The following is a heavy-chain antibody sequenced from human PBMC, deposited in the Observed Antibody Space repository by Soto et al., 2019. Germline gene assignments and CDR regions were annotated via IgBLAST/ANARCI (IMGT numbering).Heavy chain of an antibody. CDR2: INPNSGGT. J-gene: IGHJ4*02. Sequence: ASVKVSCKASGYTFTGYYMHWVRQAPGQGLEWMGWINPNSGGTNYAQKFQGWVTMTRDTSISTAYMELSRLRSDDTAVYYCARDASSSWSPTYYFDYWGQGTLVTVS. CDR1: GYTFTGYY. V-gene: IGHV1-2*04. CDR3: ARDASSSWSPTYYFDY. D-gene: IGHD6-13*01.